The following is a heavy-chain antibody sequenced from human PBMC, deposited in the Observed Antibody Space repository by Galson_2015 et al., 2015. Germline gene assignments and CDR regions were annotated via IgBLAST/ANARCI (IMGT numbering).Heavy chain of an antibody. D-gene: IGHD1-26*01. J-gene: IGHJ4*02. CDR2: ISGGGGST. V-gene: IGHV3-23*01. CDR3: AKLVGAQTGYFDY. CDR1: GFTFGSYA. Sequence: SLRLSCAASGFTFGSYAMHWVRQAPGKGLEWVSGISGGGGSTYYADSVKGRFTISRDYSKNTVYLQMNRLRAEDTAVYYCAKLVGAQTGYFDYWGQGTLVTVSS.